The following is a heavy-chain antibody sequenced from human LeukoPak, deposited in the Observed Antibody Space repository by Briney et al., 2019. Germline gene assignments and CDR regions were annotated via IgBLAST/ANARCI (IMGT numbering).Heavy chain of an antibody. J-gene: IGHJ4*02. CDR2: ISGSSSYM. D-gene: IGHD3-22*01. CDR3: AKAYYDSSGYSYYFDY. CDR1: GFPFSAYS. V-gene: IGHV3-21*01. Sequence: PGGSLRLSCAASGFPFSAYSMNWARQAPGKGLEWVSSISGSSSYMFYADSVKGRFTISRDNAKNSLYLQMNSLRAEDTAVYYCAKAYYDSSGYSYYFDYWGQGTLVTVSS.